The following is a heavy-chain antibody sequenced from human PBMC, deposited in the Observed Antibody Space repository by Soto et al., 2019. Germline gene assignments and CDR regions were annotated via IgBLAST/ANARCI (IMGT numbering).Heavy chain of an antibody. J-gene: IGHJ4*02. CDR3: AKGLINGRWYAED. V-gene: IGHV3-23*01. D-gene: IGHD6-13*01. Sequence: EVHLLESGGGLVQPGESLRLSFGASGFTFRSCVMTWVRQAPGKGLVWVSCISESGTGTYYADSVRGRFTISRDNSKNTVYLQMNNLRAEDTGVYYCAKGLINGRWYAEDWGQGTLVTVSS. CDR1: GFTFRSCV. CDR2: ISESGTGT.